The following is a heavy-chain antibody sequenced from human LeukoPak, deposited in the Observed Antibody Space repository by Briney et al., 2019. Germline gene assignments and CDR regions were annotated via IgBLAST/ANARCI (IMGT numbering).Heavy chain of an antibody. Sequence: GGSLRLSCAASGFTFSSYSMNWVRQAPGKGLEWVSSINSRSSYVYYADSVKGRFTISRDNAKNLLYLQMNSLRAEDTAVYYCARGPTMKMDVWGKGTTVTVSS. CDR1: GFTFSSYS. D-gene: IGHD3-22*01. CDR2: INSRSSYV. V-gene: IGHV3-21*01. J-gene: IGHJ6*04. CDR3: ARGPTMKMDV.